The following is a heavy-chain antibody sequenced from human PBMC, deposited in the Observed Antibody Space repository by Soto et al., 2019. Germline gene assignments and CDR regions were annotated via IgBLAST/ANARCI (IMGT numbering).Heavy chain of an antibody. D-gene: IGHD3-10*01. V-gene: IGHV3-23*01. CDR1: GFTFSNYD. CDR2: VDSAGST. Sequence: PGGSLRLSCVASGFTFSNYDMSWVRQAPGKGLEWVSTVDSAGSTYYADSVTGRFTISRDNSRNTLSLQMNSLRAEDTAVYYCAKYRLARRVEHWGQGTRVTVPS. CDR3: AKYRLARRVEH. J-gene: IGHJ4*02.